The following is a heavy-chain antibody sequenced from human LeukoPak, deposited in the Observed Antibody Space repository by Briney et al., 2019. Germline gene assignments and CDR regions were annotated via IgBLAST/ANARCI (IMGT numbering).Heavy chain of an antibody. Sequence: GSLRLSCAASGFTFRSFGMHWFLQAPGKGLEWVAFIENDGSNKYFADSVKGRFTISRDNFKSTLYLQMNNLRAEDTAVYYCANLLYYSYWGQGTLVTVSS. CDR3: ANLLYYSY. D-gene: IGHD5/OR15-5a*01. V-gene: IGHV3-30*02. J-gene: IGHJ4*02. CDR1: GFTFRSFG. CDR2: IENDGSNK.